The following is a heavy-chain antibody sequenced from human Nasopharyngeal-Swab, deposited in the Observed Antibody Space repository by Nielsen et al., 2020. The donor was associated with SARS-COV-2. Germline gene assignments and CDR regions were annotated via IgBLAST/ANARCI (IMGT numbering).Heavy chain of an antibody. CDR1: GFTFSSYE. J-gene: IGHJ4*02. V-gene: IGHV3-48*03. D-gene: IGHD2-15*01. CDR2: ISSSGSTI. CDR3: ARGRRLLDY. Sequence: LSLTCAASGFTFSSYEMNWVRQAPGKGLEWVSYISSSGSTIYYADSVKGRFTISRDNAKNSLYLQMNSLRAEDTAVYYCARGRRLLDYWGQGTLVTVSS.